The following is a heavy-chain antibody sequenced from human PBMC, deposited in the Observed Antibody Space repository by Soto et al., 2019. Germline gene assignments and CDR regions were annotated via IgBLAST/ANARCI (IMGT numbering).Heavy chain of an antibody. Sequence: DVQLVESGGGLIQPGESLRLSCAAFGLTISGKKYVAWVRQAPGKGLEWVSALYDVDGSFYADSVKGGFTTSSDTSKTTVYLQMNDLRPDDTAVYYCATWHEREHAYDLWGQGTTVTVSS. V-gene: IGHV3-53*01. J-gene: IGHJ3*01. CDR2: LYDVDGS. D-gene: IGHD1-1*01. CDR1: GLTISGKKY. CDR3: ATWHEREHAYDL.